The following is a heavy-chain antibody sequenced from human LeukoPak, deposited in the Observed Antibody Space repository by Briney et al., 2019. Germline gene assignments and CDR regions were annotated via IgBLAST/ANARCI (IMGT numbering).Heavy chain of an antibody. V-gene: IGHV3-30*02. Sequence: GGSLRLSCAASGFTFSSYGMHWVRQAPGKGLEWVAFIRYDGSNKYYADSVKGRFTISRGNSKNTLYLQMNSLRAEDTAVYYCAKDARVTMVRGVSYYFDYWGQGTLVTVSS. CDR3: AKDARVTMVRGVSYYFDY. CDR2: IRYDGSNK. D-gene: IGHD3-10*01. CDR1: GFTFSSYG. J-gene: IGHJ4*02.